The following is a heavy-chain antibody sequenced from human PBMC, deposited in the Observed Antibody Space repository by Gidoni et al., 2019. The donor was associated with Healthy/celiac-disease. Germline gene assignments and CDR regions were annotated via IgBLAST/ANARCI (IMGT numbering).Heavy chain of an antibody. Sequence: QVQLQESGPGLVKPSQTLSLPCTVSGGSISSGDYYWSWIRQPPGKGLEWIGYIYYSGSTYYNPSLKSRVTISVDTSKNQFSLKLSSVTAADTAVYYCARDPEGITFGGVMRGAFDIWGQGTMVTVSS. V-gene: IGHV4-30-4*01. CDR2: IYYSGST. J-gene: IGHJ3*02. CDR3: ARDPEGITFGGVMRGAFDI. CDR1: GGSISSGDYY. D-gene: IGHD3-16*01.